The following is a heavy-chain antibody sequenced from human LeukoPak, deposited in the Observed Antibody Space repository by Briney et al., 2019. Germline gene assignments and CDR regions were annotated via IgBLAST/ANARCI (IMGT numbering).Heavy chain of an antibody. J-gene: IGHJ4*02. CDR1: GFSFSNAW. D-gene: IGHD6-6*01. Sequence: GGSLRLSCAASGFSFSNAWMSWVRQAPGKGLEWVGRIKSKTDGGTTEYAAPVKGRLNISRDDSKNTLYLQMNSLKTEDTAVYYCATDSSRSSYYWGQGTLVTVSS. V-gene: IGHV3-15*01. CDR3: ATDSSRSSYY. CDR2: IKSKTDGGTT.